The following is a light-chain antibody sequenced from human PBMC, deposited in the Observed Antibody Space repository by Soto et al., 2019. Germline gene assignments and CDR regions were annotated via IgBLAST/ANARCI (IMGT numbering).Light chain of an antibody. CDR3: QQANSPTF. V-gene: IGKV1-12*01. J-gene: IGKJ3*01. CDR1: QGIRSW. CDR2: AAS. Sequence: DIQMTQSPSSVSASVGDRVTITCRTTQGIRSWLAWYQQKPGQAPKLMIYAASSLQSGVPSRFSGSRSGTDFTLTISTLQPEDFATYYCQQANSPTFFGHGNRVDL.